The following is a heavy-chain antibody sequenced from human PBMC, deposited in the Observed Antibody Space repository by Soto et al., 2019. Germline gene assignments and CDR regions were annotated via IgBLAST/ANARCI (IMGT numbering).Heavy chain of an antibody. D-gene: IGHD3-3*01. CDR1: GGSISSGDYY. Sequence: PSETLSLTCTVSGGSISSGDYYWSWIRQPPGKGLEWIGYISYSGSTYYNPSLKSRVTISVDTSRNQFSLKLSSVTAADTAVYYGASVGSHYDFWSGYRKGDYYYYYGMDVWGQGTTVTVSS. V-gene: IGHV4-30-4*01. J-gene: IGHJ6*02. CDR2: ISYSGST. CDR3: ASVGSHYDFWSGYRKGDYYYYYGMDV.